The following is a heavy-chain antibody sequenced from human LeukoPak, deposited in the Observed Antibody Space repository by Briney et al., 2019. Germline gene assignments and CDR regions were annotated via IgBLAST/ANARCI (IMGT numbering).Heavy chain of an antibody. V-gene: IGHV4-59*01. J-gene: IGHJ4*02. D-gene: IGHD1-26*01. Sequence: PSETLSLTCTVSGGSISSYYWSWVRQPPGKGLEWIGYIYYSGSTNYNPSLKSRVTISVDTSKNQFSLKLSSVTAADTAVYYCAAGVGSYSIDYWDQGTLVTVSS. CDR3: AAGVGSYSIDY. CDR1: GGSISSYY. CDR2: IYYSGST.